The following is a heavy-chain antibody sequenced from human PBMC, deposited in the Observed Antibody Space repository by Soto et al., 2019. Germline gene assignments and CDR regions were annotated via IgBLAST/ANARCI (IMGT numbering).Heavy chain of an antibody. J-gene: IGHJ4*01. CDR1: GLNLDSPYSHG. V-gene: IGHV3-23*01. CDR3: VSWVSAHFDY. CDR2: ISSNGFNT. D-gene: IGHD2-8*01. Sequence: LRLSCTASGLNLDSPYSHGLTWVRQSPGMGPEWVSTISSNGFNTHYAESVQGRFTISKDASRNTVHLHMNSLRADDTATYFCVSWVSAHFDYWGHGTPVTVSS.